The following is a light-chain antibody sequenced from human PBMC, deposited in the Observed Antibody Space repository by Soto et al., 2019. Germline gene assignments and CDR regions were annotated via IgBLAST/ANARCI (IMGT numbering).Light chain of an antibody. V-gene: IGKV1-39*01. CDR2: AAS. J-gene: IGKJ1*01. CDR1: QSISSY. Sequence: DIQMTQSPSSLSASVGDRVTITCRASQSISSYLNWYQQKPGKDPKLLIYAASSLQSGVPSRFSGSGSGTDFTLTISSLQPEDFATYDGQQSYSTPPRTFGQGTKGEIK. CDR3: QQSYSTPPRT.